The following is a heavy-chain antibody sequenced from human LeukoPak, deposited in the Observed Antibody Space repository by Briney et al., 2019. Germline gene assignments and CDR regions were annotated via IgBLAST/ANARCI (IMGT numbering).Heavy chain of an antibody. J-gene: IGHJ4*02. D-gene: IGHD3-10*01. V-gene: IGHV4-59*01. CDR1: GGSISSYY. Sequence: SETLSLTCTVSGGSISSYYWSWIRQPPGKGLEWIGSIYYSGSTDYNPSLKSRVIISVDTSKNQFSLSLISVTAADTAVYYCASSMVRGVIFPVWGQGTLVTVSS. CDR3: ASSMVRGVIFPV. CDR2: IYYSGST.